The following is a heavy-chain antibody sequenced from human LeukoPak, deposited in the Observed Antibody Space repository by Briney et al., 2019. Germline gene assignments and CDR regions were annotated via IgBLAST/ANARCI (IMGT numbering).Heavy chain of an antibody. CDR1: GYIFTDYR. CDR3: ATEDSRSGSYYDP. J-gene: IGHJ5*02. D-gene: IGHD1-26*01. V-gene: IGHV1-2*06. Sequence: ASVKVSCKASGYIFTDYRLHWVRQAPGQGLEWMGLINPKSGDTNYAQKFQGRVTMTSDTSITTAYMELRRLKSDDTAFYFCATEDSRSGSYYDPWGQGTLVTVSS. CDR2: INPKSGDT.